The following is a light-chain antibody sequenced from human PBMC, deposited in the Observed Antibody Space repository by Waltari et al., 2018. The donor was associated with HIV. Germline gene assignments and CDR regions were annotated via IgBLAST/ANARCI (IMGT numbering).Light chain of an antibody. J-gene: IGLJ3*02. Sequence: QSVLTQPPSASGTPGQRVTISCSGSSSNIGSNSVFWYQQFPGTAPKVLIYRNDHRPSLVPDRFSASRSGTSASLVISGLRSEDEADYYCAAYDDNLPGWMFGGGTKLTAL. CDR3: AAYDDNLPGWM. CDR1: SSNIGSNS. V-gene: IGLV1-47*01. CDR2: RND.